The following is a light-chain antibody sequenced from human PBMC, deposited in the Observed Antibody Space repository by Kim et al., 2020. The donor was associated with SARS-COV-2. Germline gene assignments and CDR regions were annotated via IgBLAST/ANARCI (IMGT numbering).Light chain of an antibody. J-gene: IGLJ1*01. V-gene: IGLV3-1*01. CDR2: QDS. CDR1: KLGDKY. CDR3: QAWDSSTLYV. Sequence: SSELTQPPSVSVSPGQTASITCSGDKLGDKYACLYQQKPGQSPVLVIYQDSKRPSGIPERFSGSNSGNTATLTISGTQAMDEADYYCQAWDSSTLYVFGTGTKVTVL.